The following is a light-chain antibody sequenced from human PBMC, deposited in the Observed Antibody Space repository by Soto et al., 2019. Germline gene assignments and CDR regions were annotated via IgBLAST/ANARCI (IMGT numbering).Light chain of an antibody. CDR1: QSVSHY. V-gene: IGKV3-11*01. J-gene: IGKJ4*01. CDR2: DAS. CDR3: QQRSDWPPLT. Sequence: EIVLTQSPATLSLSPGERATLSCRASQSVSHYLAWYQQKPGQAPRLLIYDASSRATGVPARFSGSGSGIDFTLTISSLEPEDFAVYYCQQRSDWPPLTFGGGTKVDIK.